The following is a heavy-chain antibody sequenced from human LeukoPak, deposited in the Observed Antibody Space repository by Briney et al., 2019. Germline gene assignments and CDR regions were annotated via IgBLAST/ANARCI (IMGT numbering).Heavy chain of an antibody. V-gene: IGHV1-2*02. CDR1: GYTFTGYY. D-gene: IGHD3-10*01. J-gene: IGHJ4*02. CDR3: VSELGLDYYGSGSYYPH. CDR2: INPNSGGT. Sequence: GASVKVSCKASGYTFTGYYMHWVRQAPGQGLEWMGWINPNSGGTNYAQKFQGRVTMTRDTSISTAYMELSRLRSDDTAVYYCVSELGLDYYGSGSYYPHWGQGTLVTVSS.